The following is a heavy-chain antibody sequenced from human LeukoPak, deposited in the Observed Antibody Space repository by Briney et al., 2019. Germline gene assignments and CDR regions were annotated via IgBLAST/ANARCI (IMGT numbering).Heavy chain of an antibody. CDR2: INHGGST. CDR1: GGSISSGDYY. J-gene: IGHJ3*02. V-gene: IGHV4-39*07. Sequence: RTSETLSLTCTVSGGSISSGDYYWSWIRQPPGKGLEWIGEINHGGSTNYNPSLKSRVTISVDTSKNQFSLKLSSVTAADTAVYYCARMTLHHAFDIWGQGTMVIVSS. CDR3: ARMTLHHAFDI.